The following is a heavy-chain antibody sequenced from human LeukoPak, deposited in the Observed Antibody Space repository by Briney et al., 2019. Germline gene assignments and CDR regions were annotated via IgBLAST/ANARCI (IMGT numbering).Heavy chain of an antibody. J-gene: IGHJ6*03. Sequence: ASVKVSCKASGYTFTSYGISWVRQAPGQGLEWMGWISAYNGNTNYAQKLQGRVTMTTDTSTSTAYMELRSLRSDDTAVYYCAREGQDAVATYYYYMDVWGKGTTVTISS. CDR1: GYTFTSYG. CDR2: ISAYNGNT. D-gene: IGHD6-19*01. CDR3: AREGQDAVATYYYYMDV. V-gene: IGHV1-18*01.